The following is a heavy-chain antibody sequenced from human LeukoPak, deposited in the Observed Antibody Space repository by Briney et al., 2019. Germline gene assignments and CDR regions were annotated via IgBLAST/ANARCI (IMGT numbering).Heavy chain of an antibody. CDR3: ASGYAEFDAFDI. J-gene: IGHJ3*02. Sequence: PGGSLRLSCAASGFTFSSYSMNWVRQAPGKGLEWVSYISSSSSTIYYADSVKGRFTISRDNAKNSLYLQMNSLRAEDTAVYYCASGYAEFDAFDIWGQGTMVTVSS. CDR2: ISSSSSTI. D-gene: IGHD3-10*01. CDR1: GFTFSSYS. V-gene: IGHV3-48*01.